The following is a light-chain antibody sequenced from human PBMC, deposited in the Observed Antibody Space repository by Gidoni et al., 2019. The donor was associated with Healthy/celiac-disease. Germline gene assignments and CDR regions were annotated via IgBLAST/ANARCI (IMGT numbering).Light chain of an antibody. Sequence: SSELTQDTAVSVALGQTVRITCQGDSLRSYYASWYQQKPGQAPVLVIYGKNNRPSGIPDRFSGSSSGNTASLTITGAQAEDEAEYYCNSRDSSGNPVFGGGTKLTVL. CDR1: SLRSYY. V-gene: IGLV3-19*01. J-gene: IGLJ2*01. CDR3: NSRDSSGNPV. CDR2: GKN.